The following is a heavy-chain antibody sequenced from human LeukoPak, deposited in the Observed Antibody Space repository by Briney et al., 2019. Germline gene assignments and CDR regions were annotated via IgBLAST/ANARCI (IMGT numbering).Heavy chain of an antibody. CDR2: IRSKANSYAT. CDR3: TRRGSSSPNFDY. J-gene: IGHJ4*02. Sequence: GGSLRLSCAASGFTFSGSAMHWVRQASGKGLEWVGRIRSKANSYATAYAASVKGRSTISRDDSKNTAYLQMNSLKTEDTAVYYCTRRGSSSPNFDYWGQGTLVTVSS. D-gene: IGHD6-19*01. CDR1: GFTFSGSA. V-gene: IGHV3-73*01.